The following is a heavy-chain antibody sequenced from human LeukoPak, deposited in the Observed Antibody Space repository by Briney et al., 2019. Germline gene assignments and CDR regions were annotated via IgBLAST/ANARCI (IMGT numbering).Heavy chain of an antibody. CDR2: IQYDGSPK. V-gene: IGHV3-30*02. CDR1: GLSFSANG. D-gene: IGHD3-10*01. J-gene: IGHJ4*02. Sequence: GGSLRLSCAASGLSFSANGMHWVRQAPGKGLEWLAFIQYDGSPKYYADSVKGRFTISRDNAKNSLYLQMHSLRDEDTAVYYCARAPPRYGSGSFHFDFWGQGTLVTVSS. CDR3: ARAPPRYGSGSFHFDF.